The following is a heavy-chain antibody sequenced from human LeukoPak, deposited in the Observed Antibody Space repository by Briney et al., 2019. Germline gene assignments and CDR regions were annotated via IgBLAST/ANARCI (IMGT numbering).Heavy chain of an antibody. J-gene: IGHJ4*02. V-gene: IGHV4-34*01. CDR1: GGSFSGYY. D-gene: IGHD4-11*01. CDR2: INHSGST. Sequence: SETLSLTCAVYGGSFSGYYWSWIRQPPGKGLEWIGEINHSGSTNYNPSLKSRVTISVDTSKNQFSLKLSSVTAADTAIYYCARDLVYSAIDHWGRGTLVTVSS. CDR3: ARDLVYSAIDH.